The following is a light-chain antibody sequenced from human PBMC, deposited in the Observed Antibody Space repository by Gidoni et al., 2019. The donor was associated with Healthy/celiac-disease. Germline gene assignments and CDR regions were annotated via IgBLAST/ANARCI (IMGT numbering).Light chain of an antibody. J-gene: IGKJ4*01. CDR1: QSVSSY. V-gene: IGKV3-11*01. CDR2: DAS. CDR3: QQRSNWPPLT. Sequence: EIGLTQSPATLSLSPGERDTLSCRASQSVSSYLAWYQQKPGQAPRLLIYDASNRATGIPARFSGSGSGTDFTLTISSLEPEDFAVYYCQQRSNWPPLTFGGGTKVEIK.